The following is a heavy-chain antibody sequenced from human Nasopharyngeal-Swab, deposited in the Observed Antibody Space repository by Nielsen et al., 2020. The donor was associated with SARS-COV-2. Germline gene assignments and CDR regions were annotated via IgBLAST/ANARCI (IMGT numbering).Heavy chain of an antibody. J-gene: IGHJ6*03. CDR1: GGTFSSYA. V-gene: IGHV1-69*13. D-gene: IGHD2-2*01. Sequence: SVKVSCNASGGTFSSYAISWVRQAPGQGLEWMGGIIPIFGTANYAQKFQGRVTITADESTSTAYMELSSLRSEDTAVYYCASLGRYCSSTSCSQRYYYYYMDVWGKGTTVTVSS. CDR2: IIPIFGTA. CDR3: ASLGRYCSSTSCSQRYYYYYMDV.